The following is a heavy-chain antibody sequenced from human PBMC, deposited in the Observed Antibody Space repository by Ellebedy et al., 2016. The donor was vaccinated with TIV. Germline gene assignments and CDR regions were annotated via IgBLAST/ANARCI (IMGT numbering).Heavy chain of an antibody. CDR3: ARGLIGAWFDP. CDR1: GGSISSYY. V-gene: IGHV4-59*08. Sequence: SETLSLXCTVSGGSISSYYWSWIRQPPGKGLEWIGYIYYSGSTNYNPSLKSRVTISVDTSKNQFSLKLSSVTAADTAVYYCARGLIGAWFDPWGQGTLVTVSS. D-gene: IGHD3-10*01. J-gene: IGHJ5*02. CDR2: IYYSGST.